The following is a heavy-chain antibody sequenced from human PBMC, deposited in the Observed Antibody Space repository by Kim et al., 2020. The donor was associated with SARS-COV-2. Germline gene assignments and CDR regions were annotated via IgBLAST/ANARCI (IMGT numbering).Heavy chain of an antibody. V-gene: IGHV4-61*02. CDR3: ARDRCSSTSCHESYYYYGMDV. CDR1: GGSISSGSYY. J-gene: IGHJ6*02. Sequence: SETLSLTCTVSGGSISSGSYYWSWIRQPAGKGLEWIGRIYTSGSTNYNPSLKSRVTISVDTSKNQFSLKLSSVTAADTAVYYCARDRCSSTSCHESYYYYGMDVWGQGTTVTVSS. D-gene: IGHD2-2*01. CDR2: IYTSGST.